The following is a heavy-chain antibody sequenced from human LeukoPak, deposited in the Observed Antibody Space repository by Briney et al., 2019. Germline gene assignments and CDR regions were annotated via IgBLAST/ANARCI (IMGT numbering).Heavy chain of an antibody. D-gene: IGHD1-26*01. CDR3: ARDNAGIVKHLDAFDL. Sequence: GGSLTLSCAASGFIFSDYGMHWVRQAPGNGLEWVAVIWNDGSNTYYGDSVKGLFTISRDNTKNTLYLQMNSLRAEDTAVYYCARDNAGIVKHLDAFDLWGQGTMVTV. CDR2: IWNDGSNT. J-gene: IGHJ3*01. CDR1: GFIFSDYG. V-gene: IGHV3-33*01.